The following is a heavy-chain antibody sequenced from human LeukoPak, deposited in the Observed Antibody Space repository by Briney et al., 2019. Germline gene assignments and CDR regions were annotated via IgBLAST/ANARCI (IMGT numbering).Heavy chain of an antibody. CDR1: GFTFSSYW. CDR3: ARDRGLYCSSTSCLNWFDP. J-gene: IGHJ5*02. D-gene: IGHD2-2*01. CDR2: IKQDGSEK. V-gene: IGHV3-7*01. Sequence: PGGSLRLFCAASGFTFSSYWMSWVRQAPGKGLEWVANIKQDGSEKYYVDSVKGRFTISRDNAKNSLYLQMNSLRAEDTAVYYCARDRGLYCSSTSCLNWFDPWGQGTLVTVSS.